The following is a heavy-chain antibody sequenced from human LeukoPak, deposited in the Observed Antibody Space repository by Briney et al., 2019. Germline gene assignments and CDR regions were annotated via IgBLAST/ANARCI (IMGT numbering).Heavy chain of an antibody. CDR3: ARVIGRYDAFDI. V-gene: IGHV3-48*04. CDR2: ISSSSTI. D-gene: IGHD3-16*02. CDR1: GFTFSSYS. Sequence: GGSLRLSCAASGFTFSSYSMNWVRQAPGKGLEWVSYISSSSTIYYADSVKGRFTISRDNAKNSLYLQMNSLRAEDTAVYYCARVIGRYDAFDIWGQGTMVTVPS. J-gene: IGHJ3*02.